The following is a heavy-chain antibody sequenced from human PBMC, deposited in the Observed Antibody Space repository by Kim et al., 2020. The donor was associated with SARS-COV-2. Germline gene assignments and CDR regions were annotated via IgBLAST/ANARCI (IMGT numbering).Heavy chain of an antibody. CDR2: VWYDGSNK. V-gene: IGHV3-33*01. CDR3: ARSDCSSTSGYHGLNY. CDR1: GFTFSSYG. Sequence: GGSLRLSCAASGFTFSSYGMHWVRQAPGKGLEWVAVVWYDGSNKYYADSVKGRFTISRDNSKNTLYLQMNSLRAEDTAVYDCARSDCSSTSGYHGLNYWG. D-gene: IGHD2-2*01. J-gene: IGHJ4*01.